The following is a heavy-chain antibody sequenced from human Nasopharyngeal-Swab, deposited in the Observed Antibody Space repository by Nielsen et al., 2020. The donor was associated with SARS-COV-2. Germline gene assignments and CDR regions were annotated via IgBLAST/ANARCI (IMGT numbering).Heavy chain of an antibody. CDR2: ISGSGGST. Sequence: GESLKISCAASGFTFSSYAMSWVRQAPGKGLEWVSAISGSGGSTYYADSAKGRFTISRDNSKNTLYLQMNSLRAEDTAVYYCARSVLVHTGWFDPWGQGTLVTVSS. D-gene: IGHD2-8*02. CDR3: ARSVLVHTGWFDP. V-gene: IGHV3-23*01. J-gene: IGHJ5*02. CDR1: GFTFSSYA.